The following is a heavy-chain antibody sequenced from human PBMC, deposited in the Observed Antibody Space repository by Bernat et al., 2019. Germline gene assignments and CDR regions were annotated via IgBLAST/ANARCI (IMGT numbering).Heavy chain of an antibody. CDR2: ISGDGGST. Sequence: EVQLVESGGGVVQPGGSLRLSCAASGFTFDDYAMHWVRQAPGKGLEWVSLISGDGGSTYYADSVKGRFTISRDNSKNSLYLQMNSLRTEDTALYYCAKEYSSGWGDWYFDLWGRGTLVTVSS. CDR1: GFTFDDYA. J-gene: IGHJ2*01. D-gene: IGHD6-19*01. CDR3: AKEYSSGWGDWYFDL. V-gene: IGHV3-43*02.